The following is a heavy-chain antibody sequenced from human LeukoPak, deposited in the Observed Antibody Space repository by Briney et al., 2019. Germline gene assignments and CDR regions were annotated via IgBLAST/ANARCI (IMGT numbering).Heavy chain of an antibody. Sequence: ASVKVSCKASGYTFTGYYMHWVRQAPGQGLEWMGWINPNSGGTNYAQKFQGRVTMTRDTSTSTVYMELSSLRSEDTAVYYCARARVDTAIGGYWGQGTLVTVSS. CDR3: ARARVDTAIGGY. CDR1: GYTFTGYY. J-gene: IGHJ4*02. CDR2: INPNSGGT. D-gene: IGHD5-18*01. V-gene: IGHV1-2*02.